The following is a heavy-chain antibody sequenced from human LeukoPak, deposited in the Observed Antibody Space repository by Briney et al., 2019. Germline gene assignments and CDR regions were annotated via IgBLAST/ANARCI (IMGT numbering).Heavy chain of an antibody. CDR2: INHSGST. CDR1: GGSISSGGYS. V-gene: IGHV4-34*01. Sequence: PSETLSLTCAVSGGSISSGGYSWSWIRQPPGKGLEWIGEINHSGSTNYNPSLKSRVTISVDTSKNQFSLKLSSVTAADTAVYYCARVGASGYDSSGYLNYWGQGTLVTVSS. D-gene: IGHD3-22*01. CDR3: ARVGASGYDSSGYLNY. J-gene: IGHJ4*02.